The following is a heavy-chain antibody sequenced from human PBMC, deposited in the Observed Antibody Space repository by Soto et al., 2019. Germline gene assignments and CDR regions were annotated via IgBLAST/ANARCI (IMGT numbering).Heavy chain of an antibody. V-gene: IGHV4-4*02. CDR2: IYHSGST. D-gene: IGHD3-10*01. J-gene: IGHJ4*02. CDR3: ARRWGEGRVDY. CDR1: GGSISSSNW. Sequence: QVQLQESGPGLVKPSGTLSLTCPVSGGSISSSNWWSWVRQPPGKGLQWIGEIYHSGSTNYIPSLKRRVTISVDKSRNQFALKLSSVTAADTAVYYCARRWGEGRVDYWGQGTLVTFSS.